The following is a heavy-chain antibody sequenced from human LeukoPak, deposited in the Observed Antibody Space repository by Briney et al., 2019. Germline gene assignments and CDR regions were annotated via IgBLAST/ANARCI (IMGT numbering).Heavy chain of an antibody. D-gene: IGHD6-25*01. Sequence: PSETLSLTCAVYGGSFSDYYWSWIRQSPGKGLEWIGEINHSGGTNYNSSLKSRVTISVDTSKKQFSLKLSSVTAADTAVYYCARGPGIAAADAVSYWGQGTLVTVSS. CDR2: INHSGGT. CDR3: ARGPGIAAADAVSY. V-gene: IGHV4-34*01. J-gene: IGHJ4*02. CDR1: GGSFSDYY.